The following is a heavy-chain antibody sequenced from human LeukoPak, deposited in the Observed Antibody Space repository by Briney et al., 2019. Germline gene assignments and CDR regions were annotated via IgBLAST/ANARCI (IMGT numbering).Heavy chain of an antibody. CDR1: GGSISSGGYY. CDR2: IYYSGST. D-gene: IGHD2-2*01. Sequence: PSETLSLTCTVSGGSISSGGYYWSWIRQHPGKGLEWIGYIYYSGSTYYNPSLMSRVTISVDTSKNQFSLKLSSVTAADTAVYYCARVSVVVLGHGMDVWGQGTTVTVSS. CDR3: ARVSVVVLGHGMDV. V-gene: IGHV4-31*03. J-gene: IGHJ6*02.